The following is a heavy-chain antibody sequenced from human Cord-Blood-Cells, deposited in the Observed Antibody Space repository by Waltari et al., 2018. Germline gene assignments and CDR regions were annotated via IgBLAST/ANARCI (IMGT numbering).Heavy chain of an antibody. CDR1: GFTFSVYR. V-gene: IGHV3-21*01. CDR3: ATDPSEVPAAIKVDY. Sequence: DVHLVDSGVVLVKPGVSLILSCAAYGFTFSVYRMNLVIQAPGKGLEWVSSISSSRSYIYYADSVKGRFTISRDNAKNSLYLQMNSLRAEDTAVYYCATDPSEVPAAIKVDYWGQGTLVTVSS. J-gene: IGHJ4*02. D-gene: IGHD2-2*01. CDR2: ISSSRSYI.